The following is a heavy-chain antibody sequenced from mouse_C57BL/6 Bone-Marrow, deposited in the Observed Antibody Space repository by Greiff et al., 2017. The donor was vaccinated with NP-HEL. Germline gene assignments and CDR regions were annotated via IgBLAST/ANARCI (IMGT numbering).Heavy chain of an antibody. Sequence: EVQLQQSGPELVKPGASVKIPCKASGYTFTDYNMDWVKQSHGKSLEWIGDINPNNGGTIYNQKFKGKATLTVDKSSSTAYMELRSLTSEDTAVYYCARSGTVVATRYFDVWGTGTTVTVSS. CDR3: ARSGTVVATRYFDV. V-gene: IGHV1-18*01. CDR1: GYTFTDYN. D-gene: IGHD1-1*01. CDR2: INPNNGGT. J-gene: IGHJ1*03.